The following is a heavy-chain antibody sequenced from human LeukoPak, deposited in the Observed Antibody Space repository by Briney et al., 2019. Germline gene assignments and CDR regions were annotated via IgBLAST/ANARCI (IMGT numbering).Heavy chain of an antibody. D-gene: IGHD6-6*01. CDR3: ARVSGFEYSTSPGAY. J-gene: IGHJ4*02. CDR2: ISAYNGNT. CDR1: GYTFTNYG. Sequence: ASVKVSCKASGYTFTNYGFSWVRQAPGQGLERMGWISAYNGNTNYAQKLQGRVTMTTDTSTSTAYMELRSLRSDDTAVYYCARVSGFEYSTSPGAYWGQGTLVTVSS. V-gene: IGHV1-18*01.